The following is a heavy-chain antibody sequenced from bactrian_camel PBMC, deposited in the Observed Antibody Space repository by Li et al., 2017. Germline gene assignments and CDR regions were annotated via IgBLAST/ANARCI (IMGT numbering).Heavy chain of an antibody. CDR2: IRRDGGET. CDR3: ATDFNWHAD. V-gene: IGHV3-3*01. D-gene: IGHD1*01. Sequence: HVQLVESGGGSVQAGGSLRLSCAQSPHTFNRFCMGWWRQVPGKEREGIAAIRRDGGETWYAASVKGRFTISRDSAKNTVDLQMNSLESDDTALYYCATDFNWHADWGQGTQVTVS. J-gene: IGHJ4*01. CDR1: PHTFNRFC.